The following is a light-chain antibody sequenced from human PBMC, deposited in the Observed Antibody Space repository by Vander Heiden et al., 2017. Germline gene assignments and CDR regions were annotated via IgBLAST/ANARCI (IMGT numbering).Light chain of an antibody. V-gene: IGKV1-39*01. CDR1: QSISTY. CDR3: QQSYVTPWT. J-gene: IGKJ1*01. CDR2: AAS. Sequence: DIQMTQSPSSLSASVGDRVTITCRASQSISTYLNWYQQKPGKAPKLLIYAASSLQSGVPSRFSGSGSGTDFTLTISSLQPEDFATYYCQQSYVTPWTFGQGTKVEIK.